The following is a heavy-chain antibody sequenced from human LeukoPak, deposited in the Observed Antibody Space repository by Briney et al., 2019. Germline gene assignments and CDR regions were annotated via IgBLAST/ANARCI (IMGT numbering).Heavy chain of an antibody. D-gene: IGHD3-22*01. Sequence: PGGSLRLSCAASGFTFSSYWMSWVRQAPGKGLEWVANIKQDGSEKYYVDSVKGRFTISRDNAKNSLYLQMNSLRAEDTAVYYCGRFGGYYYDSSGYRLFDYWGQGTLVTVSS. CDR3: GRFGGYYYDSSGYRLFDY. CDR1: GFTFSSYW. V-gene: IGHV3-7*01. J-gene: IGHJ4*02. CDR2: IKQDGSEK.